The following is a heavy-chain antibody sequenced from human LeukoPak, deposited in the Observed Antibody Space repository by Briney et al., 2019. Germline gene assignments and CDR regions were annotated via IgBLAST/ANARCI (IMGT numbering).Heavy chain of an antibody. Sequence: PSETLSLTCTVSGGSITTNNYYWGWIRQPPGKGLEWIGMISYSGSTYCNPSLKSRVTISRETSKNQFSLKVRSVTAADTAVYYCARVNGGATVTTNYYFDYWDQGTLVTVSS. CDR3: ARVNGGATVTTNYYFDY. J-gene: IGHJ4*02. CDR1: GGSITTNNYY. V-gene: IGHV4-39*01. D-gene: IGHD4-17*01. CDR2: ISYSGST.